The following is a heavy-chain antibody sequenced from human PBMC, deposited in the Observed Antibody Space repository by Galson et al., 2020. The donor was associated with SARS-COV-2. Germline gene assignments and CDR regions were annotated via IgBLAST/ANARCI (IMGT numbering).Heavy chain of an antibody. CDR1: GGSFSGYY. CDR3: AIPLCSSTSCYYYYGMDV. J-gene: IGHJ6*02. D-gene: IGHD2-2*01. CDR2: INHSGST. Sequence: SQASETLSLTCAVYGGSFSGYYWSWIRQPPGKGLEWIGEINHSGSTNYNPSLKSRVTISVDTSKNQFSLKLSSVTAADTAVYYCAIPLCSSTSCYYYYGMDVWGQGTTVTVSS. V-gene: IGHV4-34*01.